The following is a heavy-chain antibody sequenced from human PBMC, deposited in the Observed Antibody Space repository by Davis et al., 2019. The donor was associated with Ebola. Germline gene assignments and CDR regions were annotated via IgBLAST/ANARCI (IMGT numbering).Heavy chain of an antibody. CDR3: ARHLYGRDQFDP. CDR2: IYYSGST. Sequence: SETLSLTCTVSGGSISSYYWSWIRQPPGKGLEWIGYIYYSGSTYYNPSLKSRVTISVDTSKNQFSLKLSSVTAADTAVYYCARHLYGRDQFDPWGQGTLVTVSS. CDR1: GGSISSYY. J-gene: IGHJ5*02. D-gene: IGHD3-10*01. V-gene: IGHV4-59*08.